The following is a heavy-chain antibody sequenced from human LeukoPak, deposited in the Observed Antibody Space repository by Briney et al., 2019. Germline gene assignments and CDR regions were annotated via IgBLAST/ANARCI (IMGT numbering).Heavy chain of an antibody. V-gene: IGHV3-48*01. Sequence: PGGSLRLSCAASGFTFSSYSMIWVRQAPGKGLEWVSYISSSSSTIYYADSVKGRSTISRDNAKNSLYLQMNSLRAEDTAVYYCARAVGYCSSSICYRFDYWGQGTLVTVSS. CDR2: ISSSSSTI. CDR1: GFTFSSYS. D-gene: IGHD2-2*01. CDR3: ARAVGYCSSSICYRFDY. J-gene: IGHJ4*02.